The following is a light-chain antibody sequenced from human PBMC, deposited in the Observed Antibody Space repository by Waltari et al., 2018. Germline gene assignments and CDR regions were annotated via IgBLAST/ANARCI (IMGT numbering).Light chain of an antibody. CDR3: QVWDTSSDHLWV. V-gene: IGLV3-21*02. CDR1: KIGSKG. Sequence: SYVLTQPPSVSVAPGQTARISCGGNKIGSKGVHWYRQKPGQAPVLVVSDNSGRPAGSPERLSGSNSGNTATLTISGVEAGDEADYYCQVWDTSSDHLWVFGGGTKLTVL. CDR2: DNS. J-gene: IGLJ3*02.